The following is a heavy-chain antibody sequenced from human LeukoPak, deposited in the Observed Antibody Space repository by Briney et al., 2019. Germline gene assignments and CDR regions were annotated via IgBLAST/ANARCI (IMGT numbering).Heavy chain of an antibody. CDR3: ARLYYYDSGGYKYNGFDP. CDR1: GYTFTGYY. CDR2: INPNSGGT. V-gene: IGHV1-2*02. D-gene: IGHD3-22*01. Sequence: ASVKVSCKASGYTFTGYYMHWVRQAPGQGLEWMGWINPNSGGTKYAQKFQGRVIMTRDTSISTAYMELSRLRSDDTAIYYCARLYYYDSGGYKYNGFDPWGQGTQVTFSS. J-gene: IGHJ5*02.